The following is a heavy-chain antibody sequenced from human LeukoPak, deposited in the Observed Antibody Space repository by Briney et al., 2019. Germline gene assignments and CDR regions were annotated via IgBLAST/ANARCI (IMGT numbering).Heavy chain of an antibody. J-gene: IGHJ3*02. Sequence: GGSLRLSCAASGFTFSSYSMNWVRQAPGKGLEWVSSISSSSSYIYYADSVKGRFTISRDNAKNSLYLQMNSLRAEDTAVYYCARDTQYNWNDGDAFDIWGQGTMVTVSS. CDR2: ISSSSSYI. V-gene: IGHV3-21*01. D-gene: IGHD1-1*01. CDR1: GFTFSSYS. CDR3: ARDTQYNWNDGDAFDI.